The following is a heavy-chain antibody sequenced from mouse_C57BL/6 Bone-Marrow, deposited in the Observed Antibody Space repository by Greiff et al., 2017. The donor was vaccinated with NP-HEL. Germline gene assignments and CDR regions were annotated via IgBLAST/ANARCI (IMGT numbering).Heavy chain of an antibody. CDR3: ARWAYYYGSFYYFDY. D-gene: IGHD1-1*01. V-gene: IGHV1-53*01. CDR1: GYTFTSYW. J-gene: IGHJ2*01. Sequence: QVQLQQPGTELVKPGASVKLSCKASGYTFTSYWLHWVKQRPGQGLEWIGNINPSNGGTNYNEKFKSKATLTVDKSSSTAYMQRSSLTSEDSAVYYCARWAYYYGSFYYFDYWGQGTTLTVSS. CDR2: INPSNGGT.